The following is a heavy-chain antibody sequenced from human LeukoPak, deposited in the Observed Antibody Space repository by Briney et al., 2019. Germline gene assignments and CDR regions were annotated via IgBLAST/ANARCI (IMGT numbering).Heavy chain of an antibody. V-gene: IGHV4-61*02. D-gene: IGHD1-1*01. CDR3: ASTRGWKYYFDY. Sequence: SETLSLTCTVSGGSISSGSYYWSWIRQPAGKGLEWIGRIYTSGSTNYNPSLKSRVTISVDTSKNQFSLKLSSVTAADTAVYYCASTRGWKYYFDYWGQGTLVTVSS. CDR1: GGSISSGSYY. J-gene: IGHJ4*02. CDR2: IYTSGST.